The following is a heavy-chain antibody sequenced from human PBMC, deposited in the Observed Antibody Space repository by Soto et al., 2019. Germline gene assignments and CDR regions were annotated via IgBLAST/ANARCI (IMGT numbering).Heavy chain of an antibody. J-gene: IGHJ6*03. V-gene: IGHV4-34*01. CDR2: INHSGST. CDR3: ARGRLDTAMAPTHYYYYYMDV. D-gene: IGHD5-18*01. Sequence: SETLSLTCAVYGGSFSGYYWSWIRQPPGKGLEWIGEINHSGSTNYNPSLKSRVTISVDTSKNQFSLKLSSVTAADTAVYYCARGRLDTAMAPTHYYYYYMDVWGKGTTVTVSS. CDR1: GGSFSGYY.